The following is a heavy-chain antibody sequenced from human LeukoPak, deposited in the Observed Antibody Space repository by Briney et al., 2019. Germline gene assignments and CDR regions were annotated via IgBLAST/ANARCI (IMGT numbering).Heavy chain of an antibody. CDR1: RFTFSSYA. V-gene: IGHV3-30*04. Sequence: GGSLRLSCAASRFTFSSYAMHWVRQAPGKGLEWVAVISYDGSNKYYADSVKGRFTVSRANSKNTLYLQMNSLRAEDTVVYSCARAGVYDFWSGYYPDYWGQGTLVTVSS. CDR2: ISYDGSNK. CDR3: ARAGVYDFWSGYYPDY. D-gene: IGHD3-3*01. J-gene: IGHJ4*02.